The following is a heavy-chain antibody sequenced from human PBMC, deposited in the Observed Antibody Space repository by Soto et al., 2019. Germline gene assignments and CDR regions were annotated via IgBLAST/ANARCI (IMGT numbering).Heavy chain of an antibody. D-gene: IGHD5-12*01. CDR3: ARALGDSGYAGMDV. Sequence: QVQLVQSGGEVKKPGASVKVSCKASGYTFTIYGINWVRQAPGQGLEWMGWISPDNGNTNYAQKLQGRVTMTTDTSTSTAYMELRSLRSDDTAVYCCARALGDSGYAGMDVWGQWTTVTVSS. V-gene: IGHV1-18*01. CDR1: GYTFTIYG. J-gene: IGHJ6*02. CDR2: ISPDNGNT.